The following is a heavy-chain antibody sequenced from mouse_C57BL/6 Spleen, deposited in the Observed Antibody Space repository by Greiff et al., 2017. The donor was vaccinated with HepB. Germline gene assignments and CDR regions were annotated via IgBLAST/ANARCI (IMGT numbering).Heavy chain of an antibody. V-gene: IGHV5-4*01. Sequence: DVMLVESGGGLVKPGGSLKLSCAASGFTFSSYAMSWVRQTPEKRLEWVATISDGGSYTYYPDNVKGRFTISRDNAKNNLYLQMSHLKSEDTAMYYCAREGHYYGSFAYWGQGTLVTVSA. D-gene: IGHD1-1*01. CDR2: ISDGGSYT. CDR3: AREGHYYGSFAY. CDR1: GFTFSSYA. J-gene: IGHJ3*01.